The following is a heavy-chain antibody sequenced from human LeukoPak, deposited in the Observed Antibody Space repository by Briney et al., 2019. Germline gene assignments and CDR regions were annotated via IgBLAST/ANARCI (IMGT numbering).Heavy chain of an antibody. CDR1: GFTFSSYW. D-gene: IGHD3-3*01. CDR3: ARISILTIFGVVIITEHYYFDY. Sequence: GGSLRLSCAASGFTFSSYWMSWVRQAPGKGLEWVANIKQDGSEKYYVDSVKGRFTISRDNAKNSLYLQMNSLRAEDTAVYYCARISILTIFGVVIITEHYYFDYWGQGTLVTVSS. V-gene: IGHV3-7*01. CDR2: IKQDGSEK. J-gene: IGHJ4*02.